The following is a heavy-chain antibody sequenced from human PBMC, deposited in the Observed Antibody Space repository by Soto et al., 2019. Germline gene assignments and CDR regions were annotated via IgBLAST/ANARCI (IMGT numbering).Heavy chain of an antibody. CDR1: GYTFTSYY. Sequence: QVQLVQSGAEVKKPGASVKVSCKASGYTFTSYYMHWVRQAPGQELEWMGIINPSGGSTSYAQKFQGSVTMTRDTSTSTVYMELSRLRSEDTAVYYCARDLKLKYCSSTSCYGDYWGQGTLVTVSS. J-gene: IGHJ4*02. CDR2: INPSGGST. CDR3: ARDLKLKYCSSTSCYGDY. D-gene: IGHD2-2*01. V-gene: IGHV1-46*03.